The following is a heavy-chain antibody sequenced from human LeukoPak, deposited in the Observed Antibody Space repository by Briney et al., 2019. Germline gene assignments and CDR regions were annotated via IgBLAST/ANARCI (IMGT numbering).Heavy chain of an antibody. D-gene: IGHD3-16*01. CDR2: ISSSSYI. V-gene: IGHV3-21*01. CDR1: GFTFSSYS. CDR3: APRGGDY. J-gene: IGHJ4*02. Sequence: PGGSLRLSCAAPGFTFSSYSMNWVRQAPGKGLEWVSSISSSSYIYYADSVKGRFTISRDNAKNSLYLQMNSLRAEDTAVYYCAPRGGDYWGQGTLVTVSS.